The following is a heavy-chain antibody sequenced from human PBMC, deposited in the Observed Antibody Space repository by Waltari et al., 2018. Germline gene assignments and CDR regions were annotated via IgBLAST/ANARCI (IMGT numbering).Heavy chain of an antibody. CDR2: IYYSGSA. CDR1: GGSINSYY. CDR3: ARHFSGLGYYFDY. V-gene: IGHV4-59*08. D-gene: IGHD3-16*01. Sequence: QVHLQESGPGLVKPSETLSLTCTVSGGSINSYYWSWIRQPPGKGLEWIAYIYYSGSANYNPSLKGRVTISVDTSKNQFSLNLTSVTAADTAVYYCARHFSGLGYYFDYWGLGTLVTVSS. J-gene: IGHJ4*02.